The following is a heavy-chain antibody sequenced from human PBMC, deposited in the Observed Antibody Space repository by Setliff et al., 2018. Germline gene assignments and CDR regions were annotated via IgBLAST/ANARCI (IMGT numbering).Heavy chain of an antibody. D-gene: IGHD2-2*01. Sequence: SETLSLTCAVYGGSFSGYHWSWIRQAPGKGLEWIGSIHHSGSTYFNPSLKSRVTISVDTSKNQFSLKLNSVTAADTTVYYCARAVPRGATPDYWYFDLWGRGTLVTVS. V-gene: IGHV4-34*01. J-gene: IGHJ2*01. CDR1: GGSFSGYH. CDR2: IHHSGST. CDR3: ARAVPRGATPDYWYFDL.